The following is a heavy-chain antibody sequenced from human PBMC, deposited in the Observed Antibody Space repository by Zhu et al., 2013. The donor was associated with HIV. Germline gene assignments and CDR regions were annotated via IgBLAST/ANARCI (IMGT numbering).Heavy chain of an antibody. CDR2: IIPIFGTP. Sequence: QVRLVQSGSEVKKPGASVKVSCKASGGTFSSYGISWVRQAPGQGLEWMGGIIPIFGTPNYAQKFQGRVTITADESTSTAYMELSSLRSEDTAVYYCARDQSGSSTPRYYGLDVWGQGTTVTVSS. CDR3: ARDQSGSSTPRYYGLDV. CDR1: GGTFSSYG. V-gene: IGHV1-69*01. J-gene: IGHJ6*02. D-gene: IGHD1-26*01.